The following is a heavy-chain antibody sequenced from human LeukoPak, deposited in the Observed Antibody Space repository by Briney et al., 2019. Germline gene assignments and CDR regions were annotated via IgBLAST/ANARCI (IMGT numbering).Heavy chain of an antibody. CDR1: GFTFSNYW. V-gene: IGHV3-48*02. D-gene: IGHD5-18*01. CDR3: ARVGLSYRYDNWCDP. CDR2: ISSSSSLI. J-gene: IGHJ5*02. Sequence: GGSLRPSSAASGFTFSNYWMNWVRQAPGKGLEWISYISSSSSLIYYADSVKGRFTISRDNAKNSVYLQMNSLRDEDTAVYYCARVGLSYRYDNWCDPWGRGTLVSVSS.